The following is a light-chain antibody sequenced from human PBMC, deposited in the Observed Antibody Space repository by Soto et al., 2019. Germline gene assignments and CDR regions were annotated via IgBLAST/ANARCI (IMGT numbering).Light chain of an antibody. J-gene: IGKJ1*01. CDR3: QHYNSYSEA. CDR2: KAS. CDR1: QTISSW. V-gene: IGKV1-5*03. Sequence: DIQITHSPSTLSGSLADRVTITCLASQTISSWLAWYQQKPGKAPKLLIYKASTLKSGVPSRFSGSGSGTEFTLTISSLQPDDFATYYCQHYNSYSEAFGEGTKVDIK.